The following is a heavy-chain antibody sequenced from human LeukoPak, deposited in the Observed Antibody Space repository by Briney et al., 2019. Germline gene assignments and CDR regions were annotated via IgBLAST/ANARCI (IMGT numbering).Heavy chain of an antibody. CDR2: IYTGGTA. D-gene: IGHD4-17*01. V-gene: IGHV3-53*01. CDR1: GFTVSDNY. J-gene: IGHJ3*02. CDR3: ARITVTTFAFDI. Sequence: GGSLRLSCAASGFTVSDNYMSWVRQAPGKGLEWVSVIYTGGTAYYPDSVKGRFTISRDNSKSTLYLQMNSLRADDTAVYYCARITVTTFAFDIWGQGTMVTVSS.